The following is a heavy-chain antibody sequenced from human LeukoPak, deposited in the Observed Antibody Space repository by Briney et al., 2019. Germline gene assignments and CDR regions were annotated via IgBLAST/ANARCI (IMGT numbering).Heavy chain of an antibody. CDR1: GFTFSNAW. D-gene: IGHD3-22*01. CDR3: TTRHYYDSGFDY. V-gene: IGHV3-15*01. Sequence: PGGSLRLSCAASGFTFSNAWMNWVRQAPGKGPEWGGRIKRKTDGGTTDYAAPVKGRFTISRDDSKNTLFLQMNSLKTEDTAVYYCTTRHYYDSGFDYWGQGTLVTVSS. CDR2: IKRKTDGGTT. J-gene: IGHJ4*02.